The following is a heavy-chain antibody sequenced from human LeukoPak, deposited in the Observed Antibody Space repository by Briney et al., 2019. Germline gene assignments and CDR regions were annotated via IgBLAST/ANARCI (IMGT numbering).Heavy chain of an antibody. V-gene: IGHV3-23*01. CDR2: ISGSGDNT. CDR3: AKGSYYDSSGSFYFDY. D-gene: IGHD3-22*01. J-gene: IGHJ4*02. CDR1: GFTFDVYA. Sequence: GGSLRLSCAASGFTFDVYAMHWVRQAPGKGLEWVSGISGSGDNTYYADSVKGRFTISRDNSKNTLYVQVNSLGTEDTAAYYCAKGSYYDSSGSFYFDYWGQGTLVTVSS.